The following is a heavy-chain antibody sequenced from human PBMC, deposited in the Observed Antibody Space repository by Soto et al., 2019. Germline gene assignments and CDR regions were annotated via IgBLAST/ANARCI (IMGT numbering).Heavy chain of an antibody. CDR2: ISSSSSYI. V-gene: IGHV3-21*01. J-gene: IGHJ3*02. CDR1: GFTFSSYS. CDR3: ARDPRGGPDAFDI. D-gene: IGHD3-16*01. Sequence: EVQLVESGGGLVKPGGSLRLSCAASGFTFSSYSMNWVRQAPGKGLEWVSSISSSSSYIYYADSVKGRFTISRDNAKNSLYLQMNSLRAEDTTVYYCARDPRGGPDAFDIWGQGTMVTVSS.